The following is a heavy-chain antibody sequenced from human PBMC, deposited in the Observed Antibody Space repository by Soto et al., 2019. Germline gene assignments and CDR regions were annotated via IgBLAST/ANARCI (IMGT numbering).Heavy chain of an antibody. D-gene: IGHD6-13*01. J-gene: IGHJ2*01. CDR1: GFTFDDYA. CDR3: AKDQGYSTSYYGYVDL. Sequence: EVQLVESGGGLVQPGRSLRLSCAASGFTFDDYAMNWVSQPPGKGLEWVSGITWNSGIIGYADSVKGRFTISRDNAKNSLSLQMNSLRPEDTALYYCAKDQGYSTSYYGYVDLWGRGTLVTVSS. V-gene: IGHV3-9*01. CDR2: ITWNSGII.